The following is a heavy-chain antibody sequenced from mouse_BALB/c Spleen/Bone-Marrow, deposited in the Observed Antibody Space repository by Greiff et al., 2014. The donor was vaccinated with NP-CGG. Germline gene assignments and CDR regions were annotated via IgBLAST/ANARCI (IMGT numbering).Heavy chain of an antibody. V-gene: IGHV5-6-5*01. CDR3: AREVDGWYYFDY. D-gene: IGHD2-3*01. CDR1: GFTFSSYA. J-gene: IGHJ2*01. CDR2: ISSGGST. Sequence: VQLKESEGGLVKPGGSLKLSCAASGFTFSSYAMSWVRQTPEKRLEWVASISSGGSTYYPDSVKGRFTISRDNARNILYLQMSSLRSEDTAMYYCAREVDGWYYFDYWGQGTTLTVSS.